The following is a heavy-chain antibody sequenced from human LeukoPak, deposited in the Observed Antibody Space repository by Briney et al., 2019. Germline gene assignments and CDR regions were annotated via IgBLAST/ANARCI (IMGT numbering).Heavy chain of an antibody. CDR3: ATLGAEADTAAYFDY. CDR1: GFTFSSYA. D-gene: IGHD5-18*01. V-gene: IGHV3-30*04. J-gene: IGHJ4*02. Sequence: PGRSLRLPCAASGFTFSSYAMHWVRQAPGKGLDWVAVISYDGSNKYYADSVKGRFTISRDNSKNTLYLQMNSLRAEDTAVYYCATLGAEADTAAYFDYWGQGTLVTVSS. CDR2: ISYDGSNK.